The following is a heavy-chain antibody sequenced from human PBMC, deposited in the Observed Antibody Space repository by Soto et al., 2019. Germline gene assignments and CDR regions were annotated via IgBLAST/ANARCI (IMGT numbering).Heavy chain of an antibody. V-gene: IGHV3-48*01. CDR1: GFPFSSYS. CDR2: ISRSSNTI. Sequence: PGGSLRLSCAASGFPFSSYSMNWVRQAPGKGLEWVSYISRSSNTIYYADSVKGRFTISRDNANNSLYLQMNSLRAEDTAVYYCARGYDFWSGYPERSYYYYMDVWGKGTTVTVSS. D-gene: IGHD3-3*01. CDR3: ARGYDFWSGYPERSYYYYMDV. J-gene: IGHJ6*03.